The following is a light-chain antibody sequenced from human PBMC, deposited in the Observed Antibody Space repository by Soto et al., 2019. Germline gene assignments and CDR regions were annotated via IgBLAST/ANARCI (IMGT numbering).Light chain of an antibody. CDR1: QSVLYSSNNKNY. CDR2: WAS. Sequence: DIVMTQSPYSLAVSLCERATINCKSRQSVLYSSNNKNYLAWYQQKPGQPPKLLIYWASTRESGVPDRFSGSGSGTDFTLTISSLQAEDVAVYYCQQYYSSPLTFGGGTKVDIK. J-gene: IGKJ4*01. V-gene: IGKV4-1*01. CDR3: QQYYSSPLT.